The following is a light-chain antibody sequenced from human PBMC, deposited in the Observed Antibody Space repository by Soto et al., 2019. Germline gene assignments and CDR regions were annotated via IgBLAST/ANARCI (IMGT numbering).Light chain of an antibody. Sequence: EIVMTQSPGTLSVSPGERATLSCRARQSVRSKLAWYQQKPGQAPRLLIYDSSTRATGIPARFSGSGSGTEFSLTISSLQSEDFAVYYCQQYNNWPPITFGQGTRLEIK. V-gene: IGKV3-15*01. CDR1: QSVRSK. CDR2: DSS. CDR3: QQYNNWPPIT. J-gene: IGKJ5*01.